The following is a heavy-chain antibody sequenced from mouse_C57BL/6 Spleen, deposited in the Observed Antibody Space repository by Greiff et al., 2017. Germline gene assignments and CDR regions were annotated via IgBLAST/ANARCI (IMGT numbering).Heavy chain of an antibody. V-gene: IGHV1-55*01. D-gene: IGHD1-1*01. Sequence: QVQLQQPGAELVKPGASVKMSCKASGYTFTSYWITWVKQRPGQGLEWIGDIYPGSGSTNYNEKFKSKATLTVDTSSSTAYMQLSSLTSEDSAVYYCARSCYYGSRRGWFAYWGQGTLVTVSA. J-gene: IGHJ3*01. CDR3: ARSCYYGSRRGWFAY. CDR2: IYPGSGST. CDR1: GYTFTSYW.